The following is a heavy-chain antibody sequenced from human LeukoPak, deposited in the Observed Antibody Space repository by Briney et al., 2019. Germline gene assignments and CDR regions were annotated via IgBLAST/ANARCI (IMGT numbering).Heavy chain of an antibody. V-gene: IGHV1-18*01. CDR3: ARSPRYCSSTSCYRYYFDY. CDR1: GYTFTSYG. CDR2: ISAYNGNT. D-gene: IGHD2-2*02. J-gene: IGHJ4*02. Sequence: ASVKVSCKASGYTFTSYGISWVRQAPGQGLEWMGWISAYNGNTNYAQKLQGRVTMTTDTSTSTAYMELRSLRSDDTAVYYCARSPRYCSSTSCYRYYFDYWGQGTLVTVSS.